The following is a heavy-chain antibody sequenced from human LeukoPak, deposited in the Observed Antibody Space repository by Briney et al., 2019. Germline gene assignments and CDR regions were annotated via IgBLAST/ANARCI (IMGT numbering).Heavy chain of an antibody. D-gene: IGHD3-10*01. CDR1: GYTFTSYY. Sequence: ASVKVSCKASGYTFTSYYMHWVRQAPGQGLEWMGIINPSGGSTSYAQKFQGRVTMTRDTSTSTVYMELSSRRSEDTAVYYCARGSITMVRGVIDPPPDWGQGTLVTVSS. V-gene: IGHV1-46*01. CDR2: INPSGGST. J-gene: IGHJ4*02. CDR3: ARGSITMVRGVIDPPPD.